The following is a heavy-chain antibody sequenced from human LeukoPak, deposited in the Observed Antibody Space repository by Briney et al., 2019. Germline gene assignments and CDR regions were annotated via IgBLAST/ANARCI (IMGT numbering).Heavy chain of an antibody. V-gene: IGHV1-69*04. CDR2: IIPILGIA. CDR3: ARSMVRGVNDYFDY. D-gene: IGHD3-10*01. Sequence: GASVKVSCKASGGTFSSYAISWVRQAPGQGLEWMGRIIPILGIANYVQKFQGRVTITADKSTSTAYMELSSLRSEDTAVYYCARSMVRGVNDYFDYWGQGTLVTVSS. J-gene: IGHJ4*02. CDR1: GGTFSSYA.